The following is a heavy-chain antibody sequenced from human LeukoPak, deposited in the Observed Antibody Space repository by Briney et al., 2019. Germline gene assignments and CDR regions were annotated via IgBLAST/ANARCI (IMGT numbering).Heavy chain of an antibody. Sequence: PSETLSRTCSVSGDSMNGHFWSWIRQSPGKGLEWIGNVHYSLPSNFSPSLKSRVTISMDTSRSQFSLKLGTVTAADTAVYYCACYNFVGRTFDCWGQGTLVTVSS. CDR3: ACYNFVGRTFDC. V-gene: IGHV4-59*11. CDR1: GDSMNGHF. CDR2: VHYSLPS. D-gene: IGHD5-24*01. J-gene: IGHJ4*02.